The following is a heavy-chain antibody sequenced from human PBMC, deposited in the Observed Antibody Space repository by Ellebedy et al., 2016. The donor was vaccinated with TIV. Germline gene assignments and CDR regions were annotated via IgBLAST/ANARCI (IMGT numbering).Heavy chain of an antibody. CDR1: GFSFSNHN. CDR2: ISGSSTYT. J-gene: IGHJ6*02. Sequence: GGSLRLXCAASGFSFSNHNMNWVRQAPGRGLEWVSSISGSSTYTFYADSVKGRFTISRDNSKNSLFLEMNGLRAEDTAVYYCARTLAPNIQGWENYYFFYGLDVWGPGTTVTVSS. CDR3: ARTLAPNIQGWENYYFFYGLDV. V-gene: IGHV3-21*01. D-gene: IGHD1-26*01.